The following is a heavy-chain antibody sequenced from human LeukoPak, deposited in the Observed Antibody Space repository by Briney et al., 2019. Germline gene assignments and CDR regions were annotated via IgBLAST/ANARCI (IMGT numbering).Heavy chain of an antibody. V-gene: IGHV6-1*01. D-gene: IGHD7-27*01. CDR2: TYYRTKWYN. Sequence: SPTLSLTFAVSGDSVSSNSAAWNWLRQSPARGREWLGSTYYRTKWYNDNAVSGESRITINPDTSKNQFSLQLNSVTPEDTAVYYFAAGTGVFDYWGQGTLVTVSS. J-gene: IGHJ4*02. CDR3: AAGTGVFDY. CDR1: GDSVSSNSAA.